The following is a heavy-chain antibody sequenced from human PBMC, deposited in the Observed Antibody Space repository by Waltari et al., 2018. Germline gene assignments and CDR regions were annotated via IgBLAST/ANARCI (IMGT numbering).Heavy chain of an antibody. D-gene: IGHD6-6*01. CDR3: ARGRLQLALYYYYYYGMDV. CDR1: GGSFSGSY. Sequence: QVQLQPWGAGLLKPSETLSLTCAVYGGSFSGSYWSWIRQPPGKGLEWIGEINHSGSTNYNPSLKSRVTIAVDTSKNQFSLKLSSVTAADTAVYYCARGRLQLALYYYYYYGMDVWGQGTTVTVSS. J-gene: IGHJ6*02. V-gene: IGHV4-34*01. CDR2: INHSGST.